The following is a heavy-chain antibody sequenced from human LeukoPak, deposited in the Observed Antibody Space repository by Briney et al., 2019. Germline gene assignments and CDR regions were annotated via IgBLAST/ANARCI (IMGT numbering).Heavy chain of an antibody. CDR2: INPNSGAT. V-gene: IGHV1-2*02. CDR3: STEDKYCTSATCVDY. D-gene: IGHD2-8*01. Sequence: ASVKVSCKTSGYAFSDYSMHWVRQAPGQGLEWMGWINPNSGATNYAQKFQGRVTMTRDTSVSTAYLELTRLTPDDAAVYYCSTEDKYCTSATCVDYWGQGTLVTVSS. CDR1: GYAFSDYS. J-gene: IGHJ4*02.